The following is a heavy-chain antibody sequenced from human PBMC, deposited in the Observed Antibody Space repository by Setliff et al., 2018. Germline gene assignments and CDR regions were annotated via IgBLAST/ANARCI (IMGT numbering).Heavy chain of an antibody. J-gene: IGHJ6*02. CDR1: GFTFNSYA. V-gene: IGHV3-30*02. D-gene: IGHD3-10*01. Sequence: GGSLRLSCATSGFTFNSYAMHWVRQAPGKGLEWVAFIRYDGSNKYYADSVKGRFTISRDNAKSSLYLQMNSLRAEDTAVYYCARDLSLWFGELRVYYYGMDVWGQGTTVTVSS. CDR2: IRYDGSNK. CDR3: ARDLSLWFGELRVYYYGMDV.